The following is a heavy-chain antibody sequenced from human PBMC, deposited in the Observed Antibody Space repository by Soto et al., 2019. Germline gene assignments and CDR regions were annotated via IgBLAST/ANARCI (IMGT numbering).Heavy chain of an antibody. CDR3: ARRKERSGPHYFDY. J-gene: IGHJ4*02. Sequence: ASVKVSCKASGYTFTTYDISWVRQATGQGLEWMGWMNPYSGNTSYAQKFQGRVTVTRNTSISTVYMELSGLRPDDTAVYYCARRKERSGPHYFDYWGQGSQVTVS. CDR2: MNPYSGNT. CDR1: GYTFTTYD. D-gene: IGHD6-25*01. V-gene: IGHV1-8*01.